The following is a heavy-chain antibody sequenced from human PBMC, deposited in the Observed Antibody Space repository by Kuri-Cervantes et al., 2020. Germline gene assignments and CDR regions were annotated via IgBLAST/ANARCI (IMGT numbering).Heavy chain of an antibody. V-gene: IGHV1-8*01. CDR3: ARGSYDSSGYYFNYNYYGMDV. Sequence: ASVKVSCKASGYTFTSYDINWVRQATGQGLEWMGWMNPNSGNTGYAQKFQGRVTMTRNTSISTAYMELSSLRSEDTAVYYCARGSYDSSGYYFNYNYYGMDVWGQGTTVTVSS. J-gene: IGHJ6*02. CDR2: MNPNSGNT. D-gene: IGHD3-22*01. CDR1: GYTFTSYD.